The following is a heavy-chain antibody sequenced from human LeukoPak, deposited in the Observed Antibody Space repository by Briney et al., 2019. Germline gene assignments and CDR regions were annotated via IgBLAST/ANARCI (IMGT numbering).Heavy chain of an antibody. D-gene: IGHD6-13*01. J-gene: IGHJ4*02. CDR1: GFTFDDYA. CDR3: ARVREAAAGFDY. CDR2: SNSDGSVT. Sequence: GRSLRLSCAASGFTFDDYAMHWVRQAPGKGLVWVSRSNSDGSVTTYADSVKGRFTISRDNAKNTLYLQMNSLRADDTAVYYCARVREAAAGFDYWGQGALVTVSS. V-gene: IGHV3-74*01.